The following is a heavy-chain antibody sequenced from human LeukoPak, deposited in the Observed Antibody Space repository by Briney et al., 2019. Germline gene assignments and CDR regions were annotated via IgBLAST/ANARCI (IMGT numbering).Heavy chain of an antibody. Sequence: PGGSLRLSCAPSGFTVSGTHMSWVRQAPGKGREWLSAMYTGGTTYYADSVKGRFTISRDNSSNTLFLHMNSLRADDTAVYYCAKDEATSGGGLASWGQGTLGTVSS. CDR3: AKDEATSGGGLAS. CDR1: GFTVSGTH. CDR2: MYTGGTT. V-gene: IGHV3-53*01. J-gene: IGHJ4*02. D-gene: IGHD3-16*01.